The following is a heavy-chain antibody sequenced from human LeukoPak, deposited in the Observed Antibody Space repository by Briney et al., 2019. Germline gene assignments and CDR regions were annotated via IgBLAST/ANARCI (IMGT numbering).Heavy chain of an antibody. V-gene: IGHV3-7*01. CDR2: IKQDGSEK. CDR1: GFTFSSYW. D-gene: IGHD5-12*01. CDR3: ARVTSGYIIYYYYYYMDV. Sequence: GGSLRLSCAASGFTFSSYWMSWVRQAPGKGLEWVANIKQDGSEKYYVDSVKGRFTISRDNAKNSLYLQMNSLRAEDTAVYYCARVTSGYIIYYYYYYMDVWGKGTTVTVSS. J-gene: IGHJ6*03.